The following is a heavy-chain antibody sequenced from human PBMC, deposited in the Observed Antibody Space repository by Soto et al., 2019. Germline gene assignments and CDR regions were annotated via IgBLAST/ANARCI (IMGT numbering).Heavy chain of an antibody. Sequence: SETXSLTCTVSGGSISSSSYYWGWIRQPPGKGLEWIGSIYYSGSTYYNPSLKSRVTISVDTSKNQFSLKLSSVTAADTAVYYCARLNDFWSGYYRYYYYYMDVWGKGATVTVSS. J-gene: IGHJ6*03. CDR1: GGSISSSSYY. CDR2: IYYSGST. CDR3: ARLNDFWSGYYRYYYYYMDV. D-gene: IGHD3-3*01. V-gene: IGHV4-39*01.